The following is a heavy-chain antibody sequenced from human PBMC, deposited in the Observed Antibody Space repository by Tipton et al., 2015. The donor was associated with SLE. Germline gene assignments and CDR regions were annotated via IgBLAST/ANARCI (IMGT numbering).Heavy chain of an antibody. D-gene: IGHD2-15*01. J-gene: IGHJ3*02. Sequence: TLSLTCTVSGGSISSHYCSWIRQPPGKGLEWIGYIYYRGSTNYNPSLKRRVTISVDTSKNQFSLKLSSLTAADTAVYYCARDPGYCSGGSCSDAFDIWGQGTMVTVSS. CDR3: ARDPGYCSGGSCSDAFDI. V-gene: IGHV4-59*11. CDR1: GGSISSHY. CDR2: IYYRGST.